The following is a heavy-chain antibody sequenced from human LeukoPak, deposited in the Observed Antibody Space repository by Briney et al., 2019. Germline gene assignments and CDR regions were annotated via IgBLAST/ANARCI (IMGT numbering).Heavy chain of an antibody. J-gene: IGHJ6*02. V-gene: IGHV3-23*01. Sequence: PGGSLRLSCAASAFTFSSYAMSWVRQAPGERLEWLSIISGSGGSTYYADSVKGRFTISRDNSKDTLYLQMNSLRAEDTAVYYCAKRSGSGNFGHYGVDVWGQGTTVTVSS. CDR2: ISGSGGST. CDR1: AFTFSSYA. CDR3: AKRSGSGNFGHYGVDV. D-gene: IGHD3-10*01.